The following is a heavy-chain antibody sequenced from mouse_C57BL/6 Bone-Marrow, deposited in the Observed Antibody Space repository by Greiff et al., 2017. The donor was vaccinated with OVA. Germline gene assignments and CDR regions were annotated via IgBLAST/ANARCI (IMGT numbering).Heavy chain of an antibody. Sequence: VQLQQPGAELVKPGASVKMSCKASGYTFTSYWITWVKQRPGQGLEWIGDIYPGSGSTNYNEKFKSKATLTVDTSSSTAYMQLSSLTSEDSAVYYCARDDYDYDDYYAMDYWGQGTSVTVSS. V-gene: IGHV1-55*01. CDR1: GYTFTSYW. D-gene: IGHD2-4*01. J-gene: IGHJ4*01. CDR3: ARDDYDYDDYYAMDY. CDR2: IYPGSGST.